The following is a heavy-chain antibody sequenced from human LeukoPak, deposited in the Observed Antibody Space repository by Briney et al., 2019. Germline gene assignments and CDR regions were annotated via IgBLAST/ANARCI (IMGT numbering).Heavy chain of an antibody. V-gene: IGHV4-30-4*01. D-gene: IGHD3-10*01. CDR3: ARWGRSGSGSYYDDAFDI. J-gene: IGHJ3*02. Sequence: SQTLSLTCTVSGGSISSGDYYWSWIRQPPGKGLEWIGYIYYSGSTYYNPSLKSRVTISVDTSKNQFSLKLRSATAADTAVYYCARWGRSGSGSYYDDAFDIWGQGTMVTVSS. CDR1: GGSISSGDYY. CDR2: IYYSGST.